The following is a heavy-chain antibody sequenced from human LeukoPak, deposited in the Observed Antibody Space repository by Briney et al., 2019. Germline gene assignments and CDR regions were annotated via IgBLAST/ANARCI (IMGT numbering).Heavy chain of an antibody. Sequence: GGSLRLSCAASGFTFSSYWMHWVRQAPGKGLEWVSSISSSSSYIYYADSVKGRFTISRDNAKNSLYLQMNSLRAEDTAVYYCARDGSSGWYMGSWFDPWGQGTLVTVLS. V-gene: IGHV3-21*01. D-gene: IGHD6-19*01. J-gene: IGHJ5*02. CDR2: ISSSSSYI. CDR3: ARDGSSGWYMGSWFDP. CDR1: GFTFSSYW.